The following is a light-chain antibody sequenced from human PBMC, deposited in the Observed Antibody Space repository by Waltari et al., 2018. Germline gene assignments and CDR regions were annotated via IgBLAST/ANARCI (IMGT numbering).Light chain of an antibody. CDR1: QTVTND. Sequence: SCTASQTVTNDLAWYQQKPGQAPKLLIFGASTRATGVPARFSGSGSGTEFTLTIGSVQSEDFAVYYCQQYSDWIAFGGGTK. CDR3: QQYSDWIA. J-gene: IGKJ4*01. V-gene: IGKV3-15*01. CDR2: GAS.